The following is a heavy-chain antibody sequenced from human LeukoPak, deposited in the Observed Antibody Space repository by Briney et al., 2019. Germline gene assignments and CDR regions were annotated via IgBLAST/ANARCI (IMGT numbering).Heavy chain of an antibody. CDR2: FDPEDGET. V-gene: IGHV1-24*01. J-gene: IGHJ4*02. CDR3: ARDGYQETTVVTTTSDY. D-gene: IGHD4-17*01. CDR1: GYTLTELS. Sequence: ASVTVSCMVSGYTLTELSMHWVRQAPGNGLEWMGGFDPEDGETIYAQKFQGRVTMTEDTSTDTAYMELSSLRSEDTAVYYCARDGYQETTVVTTTSDYWGQGTLVTVSS.